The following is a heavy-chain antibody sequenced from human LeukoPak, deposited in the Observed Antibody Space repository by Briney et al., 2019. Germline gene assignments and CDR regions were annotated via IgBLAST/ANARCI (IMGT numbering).Heavy chain of an antibody. J-gene: IGHJ6*04. CDR3: ARDPQFCSSTSCYTESGSDV. CDR1: GGTFSSYA. CDR2: IIPIFGTA. V-gene: IGHV1-69*13. D-gene: IGHD2-2*02. Sequence: SVKVSCKASGGTFSSYAISWVRQAPGQGLEWMGGIIPIFGTANYAQKFQGRVTITADESTSTAYMELSSLRSEDTAVYYCARDPQFCSSTSCYTESGSDVWGKGTTVTVSS.